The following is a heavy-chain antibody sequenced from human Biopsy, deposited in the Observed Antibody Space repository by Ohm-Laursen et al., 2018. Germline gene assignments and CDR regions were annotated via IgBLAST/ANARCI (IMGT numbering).Heavy chain of an antibody. CDR2: MNPNSGNT. D-gene: IGHD3-10*01. V-gene: IGHV1-8*01. J-gene: IGHJ6*02. Sequence: ASVKVSCKASGYTSTSYDINWVRQATGQGIEWMGWMNPNSGNTDYAQKFQGRVTMTRNTSISTAYMELNSLRSEDTAVYYCARGSFWFGGNYYYYGMDVWGQGTTVTVSS. CDR3: ARGSFWFGGNYYYYGMDV. CDR1: GYTSTSYD.